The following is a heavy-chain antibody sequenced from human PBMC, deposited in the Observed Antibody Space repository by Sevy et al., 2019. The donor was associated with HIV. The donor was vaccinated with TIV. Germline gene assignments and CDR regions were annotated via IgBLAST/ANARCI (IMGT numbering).Heavy chain of an antibody. J-gene: IGHJ4*02. Sequence: GGSLRLSCVASGFIFSSYEMNWVRQAPGKGLEWVSYISNSGDTISYSDSVRGRFSISRDNARNSLYLQMNSLRAEDTAVYYCARDLPPSATTVAHFDYWGQGTLVTVSS. CDR1: GFIFSSYE. V-gene: IGHV3-48*03. CDR3: ARDLPPSATTVAHFDY. CDR2: ISNSGDTI. D-gene: IGHD4-17*01.